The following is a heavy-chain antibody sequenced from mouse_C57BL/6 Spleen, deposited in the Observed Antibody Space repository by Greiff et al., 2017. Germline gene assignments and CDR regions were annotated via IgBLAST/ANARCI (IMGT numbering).Heavy chain of an antibody. Sequence: QVQLQQPGAELVKPGASVKMSCKASGYTFTSYWITWVKQRPGQGLEWIGDIYPGSGSTNYNEKFKSKATLTVDTSSSTAYMQLSILTSEDSAVYYGAITTVAPGYFDYWGQGTTLTVSS. J-gene: IGHJ2*01. D-gene: IGHD1-1*01. CDR2: IYPGSGST. CDR1: GYTFTSYW. V-gene: IGHV1-55*01. CDR3: AITTVAPGYFDY.